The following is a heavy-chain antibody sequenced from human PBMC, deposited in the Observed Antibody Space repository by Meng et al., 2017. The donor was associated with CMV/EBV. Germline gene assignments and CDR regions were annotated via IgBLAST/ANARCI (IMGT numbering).Heavy chain of an antibody. CDR1: GFTFSSYA. CDR3: AREDACY. J-gene: IGHJ4*02. CDR2: ISYDGSNK. V-gene: IGHV3-30-3*01. Sequence: QVRLVGSGGGVVQPGRSLRLSCAASGFTFSSYAMHWVRQAPGKGLEWVAVISYDGSNKYYADSVKGRFTISRDNSKNTLYLQMNSLRAEDTAVYYCAREDACYWGQGTLVTVSS.